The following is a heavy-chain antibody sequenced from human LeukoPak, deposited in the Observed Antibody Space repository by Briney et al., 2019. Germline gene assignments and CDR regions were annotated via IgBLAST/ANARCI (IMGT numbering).Heavy chain of an antibody. D-gene: IGHD2-21*02. J-gene: IGHJ4*02. CDR3: AKGGLIVVVTATPYYFDY. CDR1: GFTFSSYA. CDR2: ISGSGGST. Sequence: GGSLRLSCAASGFTFSSYAMSWVRQAPGKGLEWVSAISGSGGSTYYADSVKGRFTISRDNSKNTLYLQMNGLRAEDTAVYYCAKGGLIVVVTATPYYFDYWGQGTLVTVSS. V-gene: IGHV3-23*01.